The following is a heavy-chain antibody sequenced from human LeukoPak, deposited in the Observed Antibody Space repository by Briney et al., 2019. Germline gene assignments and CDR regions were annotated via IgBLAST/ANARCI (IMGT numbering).Heavy chain of an antibody. Sequence: GGSLRLSCAAPGFTFSSYAMSWVRQAPGKGLEWVSLITSDGGSTYYADSVKGRFTISRDNSKNSLYLQMDSLRTEDTALYYCAKGTADYYDTSGYWDWFDPWGQGTLVTVSS. V-gene: IGHV3-43*01. J-gene: IGHJ5*02. CDR1: GFTFSSYA. CDR3: AKGTADYYDTSGYWDWFDP. CDR2: ITSDGGST. D-gene: IGHD3-22*01.